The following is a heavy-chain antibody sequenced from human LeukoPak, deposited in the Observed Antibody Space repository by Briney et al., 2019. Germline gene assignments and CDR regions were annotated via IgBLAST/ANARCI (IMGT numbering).Heavy chain of an antibody. J-gene: IGHJ4*02. CDR3: AKKVPGDVSSFVDY. V-gene: IGHV3-30*18. CDR1: GFTFSNYG. D-gene: IGHD6-6*01. CDR2: ISYDGSNI. Sequence: GGSLRLSCAASGFTFSNYGMHWVRQAPGKGLEWVAVISYDGSNIYYANSVKGRFTISRDNSKNTLYLQMNSLRPEDTAVYYCAKKVPGDVSSFVDYWGQGTLVTVSS.